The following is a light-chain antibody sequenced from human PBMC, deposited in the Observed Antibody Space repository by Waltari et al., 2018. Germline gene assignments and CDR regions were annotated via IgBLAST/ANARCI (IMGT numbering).Light chain of an antibody. CDR2: YAS. V-gene: IGKV6-21*02. J-gene: IGKJ5*01. CDR3: HQSSKLPST. Sequence: EIVLTQSPDFQSVTPKEKVTITCRASQSIGRSLHWYQRKPGQSPNLLIKYASQSISGVPARFSGSGSGTDFTLTITSLEAEDAATYFCHQSSKLPSTFGQGTRLEI. CDR1: QSIGRS.